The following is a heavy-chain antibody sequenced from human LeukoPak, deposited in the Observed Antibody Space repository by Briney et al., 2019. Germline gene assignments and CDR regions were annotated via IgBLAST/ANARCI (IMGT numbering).Heavy chain of an antibody. D-gene: IGHD5-18*01. CDR1: GYTFTGYY. J-gene: IGHJ4*02. V-gene: IGHV1-2*02. CDR3: ALVVDTAMGPFDY. CDR2: INTNRSGR. Sequence: ASVKVSCKASGYTFTGYYMYWGRHGPGQGLERMGWINTNRSGRNYAQKFQGTVTMTRDTSISTAYMELSRLRSDDTDMYDCALVVDTAMGPFDYWGQGTLVTVSS.